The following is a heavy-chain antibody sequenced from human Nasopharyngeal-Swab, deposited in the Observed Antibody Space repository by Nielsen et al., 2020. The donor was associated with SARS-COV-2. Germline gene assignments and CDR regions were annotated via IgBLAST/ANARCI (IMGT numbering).Heavy chain of an antibody. CDR3: VKDLRGRYGFES. J-gene: IGHJ3*02. V-gene: IGHV3-64D*06. CDR1: GLTFSIHA. Sequence: GGSLRLSCSASGLTFSIHAMHWVRQAPGKGLEYVSTINDYEDRLYYADSVRGRFTISRDNSKNTLYLQMSSLRPEDTAVYWCVKDLRGRYGFESWGQGTMVTVSS. D-gene: IGHD3-16*01. CDR2: INDYEDRL.